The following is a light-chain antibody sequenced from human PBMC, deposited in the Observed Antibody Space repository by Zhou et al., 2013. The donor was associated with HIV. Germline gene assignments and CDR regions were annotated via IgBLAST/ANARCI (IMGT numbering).Light chain of an antibody. CDR3: MQSLQTPYT. Sequence: DIVMTQSPLSLPVTPGEPASISCRSSQSLRHRNGNNYLDWFLQKPGQSPQLLIFLGSNRASGVPDRFSGSGSGTDFTLKISRVEAEDVGVYYCMQSLQTPYTFGPGDQAGDQT. J-gene: IGKJ2*01. CDR2: LGS. CDR1: QSLRHRNGNNY. V-gene: IGKV2-28*01.